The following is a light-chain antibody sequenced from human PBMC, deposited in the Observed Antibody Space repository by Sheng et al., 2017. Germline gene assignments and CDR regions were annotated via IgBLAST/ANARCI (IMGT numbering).Light chain of an antibody. J-gene: IGKJ4*01. Sequence: DVQMTQSPSSLSASVGDRVTITCRASQDIRNDLGWYQQKPGKAPTLLIYKASNLESGVPSRFSGSGSGTEFTLTITNLQPDDFATYYCQEYHYYSLFGGGTKVEI. CDR1: QDIRND. CDR2: KAS. CDR3: QEYHYYSL. V-gene: IGKV1-17*02.